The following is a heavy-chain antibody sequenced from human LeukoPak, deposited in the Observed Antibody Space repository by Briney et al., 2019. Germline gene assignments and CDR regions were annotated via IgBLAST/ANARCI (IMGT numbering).Heavy chain of an antibody. D-gene: IGHD2-2*01. Sequence: GESLKISCKGSGYSFTTYWIGWVRQMPGKGLEWMGIIYPGDSDTRYSPSFQGQVTMSADKSINTAYLQWSSLRASDTAMYYCARRQGCSSTSCPPDSWGQGTLVTVSS. CDR3: ARRQGCSSTSCPPDS. CDR1: GYSFTTYW. V-gene: IGHV5-51*01. J-gene: IGHJ4*02. CDR2: IYPGDSDT.